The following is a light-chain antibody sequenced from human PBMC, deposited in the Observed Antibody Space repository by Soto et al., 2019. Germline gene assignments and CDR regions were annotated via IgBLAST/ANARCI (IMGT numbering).Light chain of an antibody. J-gene: IGKJ3*01. V-gene: IGKV1-39*01. CDR1: QTISNS. CDR2: ATS. CDR3: QQSHSGPT. Sequence: DIQMTQSPSSLSASVGDRVTITCRASQTISNSLNWYQQKPGRAPNLLIYATSTLQSGVPERFSGSGSDTDFTLTISSLQPDDFATYYCQQSHSGPTFGPGTKVDIK.